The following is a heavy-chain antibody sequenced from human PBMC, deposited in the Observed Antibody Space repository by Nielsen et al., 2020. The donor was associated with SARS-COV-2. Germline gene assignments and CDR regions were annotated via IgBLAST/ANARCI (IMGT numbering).Heavy chain of an antibody. D-gene: IGHD3-3*01. CDR3: AKDQDDFWSGFDY. J-gene: IGHJ4*02. Sequence: GESRKISCAASGFTFTSYGMSWVRQAPGKGLEWVSGISYSGGNTYYADSVRGRLTISRDNSENTLYLQMNSLRAEDTAVYYCAKDQDDFWSGFDYWGQGTLVTVSS. CDR2: ISYSGGNT. CDR1: GFTFTSYG. V-gene: IGHV3-23*01.